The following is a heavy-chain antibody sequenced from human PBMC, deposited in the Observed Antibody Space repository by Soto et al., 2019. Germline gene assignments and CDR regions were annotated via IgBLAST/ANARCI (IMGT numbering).Heavy chain of an antibody. D-gene: IGHD3-10*01. CDR1: GFFFSDYY. J-gene: IGHJ6*02. Sequence: QVQLVESGGTLVKPGGSLRLSCAASGFFFSDYYLSWIRQAPGKGLECVAYISGTGDTKYYADSVEGRFTISRDNPKSSLYLQMNSLRAEDAAVYYCVIGGGQIYYKGLDVWGQGTTVTVSS. CDR3: VIGGGQIYYKGLDV. V-gene: IGHV3-11*01. CDR2: ISGTGDTK.